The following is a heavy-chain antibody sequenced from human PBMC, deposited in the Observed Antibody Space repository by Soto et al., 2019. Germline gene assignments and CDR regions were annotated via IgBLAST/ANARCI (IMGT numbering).Heavy chain of an antibody. J-gene: IGHJ4*02. D-gene: IGHD3-16*02. V-gene: IGHV3-48*01. Sequence: EVQLVESGGGLVQPGGSLRLSCAASGFTFSSYSMNWVRQAPGKGLEWVSYISSSSSTIYYADSVKGRFTISRDNAKNSMYLQMNSLRAEDTAVYYCASTHYDYIWGSYRPARFDYWGQGTLVTVSS. CDR1: GFTFSSYS. CDR3: ASTHYDYIWGSYRPARFDY. CDR2: ISSSSSTI.